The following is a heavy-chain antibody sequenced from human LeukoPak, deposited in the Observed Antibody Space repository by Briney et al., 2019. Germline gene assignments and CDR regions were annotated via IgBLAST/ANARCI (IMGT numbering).Heavy chain of an antibody. D-gene: IGHD6-19*01. Sequence: ASVKVSCKASGYTFTSYDINWVRQATGQGLEWMGWISAYNGNTNYAQKLQGRVTMTTDTSTSTAYMELRSLRSDDTAVYYCARAVAPSYYYYGMDVWGQGTTVTVSS. CDR3: ARAVAPSYYYYGMDV. J-gene: IGHJ6*02. V-gene: IGHV1-18*01. CDR2: ISAYNGNT. CDR1: GYTFTSYD.